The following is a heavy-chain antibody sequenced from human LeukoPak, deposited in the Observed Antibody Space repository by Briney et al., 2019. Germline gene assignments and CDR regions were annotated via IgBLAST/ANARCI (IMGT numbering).Heavy chain of an antibody. CDR2: FSSGVDYN. J-gene: IGHJ4*02. V-gene: IGHV3-21*01. D-gene: IGHD3-22*01. Sequence: GGSLRLSCAASGFTFNTYSMNWVRQAPGKGLEWVSSFSSGVDYNHYADSVKGRFTISRDTAKNSLYLQMNNLRAEDTAVYHCARDGDTSASFAPYFDLWGQGTLVTVSS. CDR1: GFTFNTYS. CDR3: ARDGDTSASFAPYFDL.